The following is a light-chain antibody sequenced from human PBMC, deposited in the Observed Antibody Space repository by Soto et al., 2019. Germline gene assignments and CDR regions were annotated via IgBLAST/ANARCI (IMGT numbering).Light chain of an antibody. CDR2: EVS. V-gene: IGLV2-14*01. CDR1: SSDIGAYNY. J-gene: IGLJ1*01. CDR3: SSYTGSSTPYV. Sequence: QSALTQSASVSGSPGKSITISCTGTSSDIGAYNYVSWYQQHPGKAPKLMIYEVSNRPSGVSNRFSGSKSGNTASLTISGLQDEDEADYYCSSYTGSSTPYVFGTGTKVTVL.